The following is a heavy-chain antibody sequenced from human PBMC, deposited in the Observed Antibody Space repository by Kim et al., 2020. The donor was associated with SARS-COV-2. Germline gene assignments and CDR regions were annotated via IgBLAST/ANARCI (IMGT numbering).Heavy chain of an antibody. D-gene: IGHD3-16*02. CDR1: GFTFSNAW. J-gene: IGHJ4*02. CDR3: TTESIEWTAFGGVIVAFDY. CDR2: IKSKTDGGTT. V-gene: IGHV3-15*01. Sequence: GGSLRLSCAASGFTFSNAWMSWVRQAPGKGLEWVGRIKSKTDGGTTDYAAPVKGRFTISRDDSKNTLYLQMNSLKTEDTAVYYCTTESIEWTAFGGVIVAFDYWGQGTLVTVSS.